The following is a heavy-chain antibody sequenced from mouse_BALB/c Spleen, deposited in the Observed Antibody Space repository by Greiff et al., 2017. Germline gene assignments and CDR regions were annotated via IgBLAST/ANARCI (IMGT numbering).Heavy chain of an antibody. D-gene: IGHD2-4*01. CDR1: GDSITSGY. Sequence: EVQRVESGPSLVKPSQTLSLTCSVTGDSITSGYLNWIRKFPGNKLEYMGNISYSGSTYYNPSLKSRISITRDTSKNQYYLQLNSVTTEDTATYYCERYPTMITRGRSSMDYWGQGTSVTVSS. CDR2: ISYSGST. CDR3: ERYPTMITRGRSSMDY. V-gene: IGHV3-8*02. J-gene: IGHJ4*01.